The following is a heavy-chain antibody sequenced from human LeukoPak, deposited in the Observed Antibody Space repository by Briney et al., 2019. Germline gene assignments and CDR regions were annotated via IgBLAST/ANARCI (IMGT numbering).Heavy chain of an antibody. CDR2: VNAGNGNT. CDR3: ASEVVDAAMVTDYYYGMDV. D-gene: IGHD5-18*01. CDR1: GYTFTSYA. Sequence: ASVKVSCKASGYTFTSYAMHWVRQAPGQRLEWMGWVNAGNGNTKYSQKFQGRVTITRDTSASTAYMELSSLRSEDTAVYYCASEVVDAAMVTDYYYGMDVWGQGTTVTVSS. V-gene: IGHV1-3*01. J-gene: IGHJ6*02.